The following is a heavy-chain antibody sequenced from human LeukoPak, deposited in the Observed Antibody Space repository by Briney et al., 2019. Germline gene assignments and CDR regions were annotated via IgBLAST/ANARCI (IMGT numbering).Heavy chain of an antibody. CDR2: ISGSGGST. J-gene: IGHJ4*02. CDR3: AKDPLSSGWYGRTYYFDY. Sequence: PGGSLRLSCAASGFTFRSYAMSWVRQAPGKGLEWLSAISGSGGSTYYADSVKGRFTISRDNSKNTLYLQMNSLRAEDTAVYYCAKDPLSSGWYGRTYYFDYWGQGTLVTVSS. D-gene: IGHD6-19*01. CDR1: GFTFRSYA. V-gene: IGHV3-23*01.